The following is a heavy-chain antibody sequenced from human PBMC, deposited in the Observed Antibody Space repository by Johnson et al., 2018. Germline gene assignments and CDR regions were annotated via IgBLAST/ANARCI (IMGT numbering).Heavy chain of an antibody. J-gene: IGHJ5*02. D-gene: IGHD1-26*01. Sequence: QVQLQESGPGLVKPSQTLSLTCTVSGASIGSGDNYWNWIRQHPVKGLEWIGDISYDGNTYYNPSLRSRVTLSIDTSKNHFSLKLTSVTAADTAIYYCARERRDLLVYNWFDPWGQGTLVTVSS. CDR1: GASIGSGDNY. V-gene: IGHV4-31*03. CDR3: ARERRDLLVYNWFDP. CDR2: ISYDGNT.